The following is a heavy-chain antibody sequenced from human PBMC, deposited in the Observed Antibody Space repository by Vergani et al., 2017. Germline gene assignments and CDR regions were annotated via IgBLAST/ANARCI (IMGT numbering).Heavy chain of an antibody. D-gene: IGHD3-22*01. Sequence: EVQLVESGGGLDQPGGSLRLSCAASGFIFSHYWMSWVRQAPGKGLEWVANINQDGSEKYYVDSVKGRITISRDNAKNSLYLQMNSLRAEDTALYYCARINYYGSSGYSLTRWHNWFDPWGQGTLITFSS. V-gene: IGHV3-7*01. CDR2: INQDGSEK. J-gene: IGHJ5*02. CDR1: GFIFSHYW. CDR3: ARINYYGSSGYSLTRWHNWFDP.